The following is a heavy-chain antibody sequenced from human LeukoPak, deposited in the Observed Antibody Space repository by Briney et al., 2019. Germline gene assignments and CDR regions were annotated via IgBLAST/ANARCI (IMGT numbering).Heavy chain of an antibody. CDR1: GDSIGSGPYY. CDR3: ARRDNSDSSGYFDH. Sequence: SETLSITCSVSGDSIGSGPYYWSWIRQSPEKGLEWIGTIYYTRNTYYNSSLKSRVTISIDTSKNQFSLKLSSVTAADTAIYYCARRDNSDSSGYFDHWGQGTLVTVSS. J-gene: IGHJ4*02. CDR2: IYYTRNT. V-gene: IGHV4-39*01. D-gene: IGHD3-22*01.